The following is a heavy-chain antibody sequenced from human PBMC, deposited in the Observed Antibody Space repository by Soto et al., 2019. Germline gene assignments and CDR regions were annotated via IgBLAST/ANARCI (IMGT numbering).Heavy chain of an antibody. CDR2: ISSSSSYI. CDR3: AGKSPDAFDI. CDR1: GFAFSSYS. V-gene: IGHV3-21*01. J-gene: IGHJ3*02. Sequence: EVQLVESGGGLVKPGGSLRLSCAASGFAFSSYSMNWVRQAPGKGLEWVSSISSSSSYIYYANSVKGRFTISRDNAKNSLYLQMNSLRAEDTAVYYCAGKSPDAFDIWGQGTMVTVSS.